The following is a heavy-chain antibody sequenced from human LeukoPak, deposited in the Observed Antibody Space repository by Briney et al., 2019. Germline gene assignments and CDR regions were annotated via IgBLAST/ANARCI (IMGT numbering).Heavy chain of an antibody. CDR3: GRDFFPSYSSGSIPETIDY. Sequence: TGGSQRLSCAASGFTFSSYGMHWVRQAPGKGLEWVAVIWYDGSNKYYADSVKGRFTISRDNSKNTLYLQMNSLRAENTAVYYCGRDFFPSYSSGSIPETIDYWGQGTLVAVSS. D-gene: IGHD6-19*01. V-gene: IGHV3-33*01. CDR1: GFTFSSYG. J-gene: IGHJ4*02. CDR2: IWYDGSNK.